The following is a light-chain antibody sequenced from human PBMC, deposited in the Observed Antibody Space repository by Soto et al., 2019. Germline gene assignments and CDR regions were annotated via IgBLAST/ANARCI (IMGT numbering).Light chain of an antibody. CDR3: QQYGELPLT. J-gene: IGKJ4*01. Sequence: ATLSLSPGERATLSCRARQSSSSTLAWYQQNPGQALRLLIYGASTRATGIPARFSGSGSGTEYSLTISSLQSEEFVLDYCQQYGELPLTSGGRAIVDIK. V-gene: IGKV3-15*01. CDR2: GAS. CDR1: QSSSST.